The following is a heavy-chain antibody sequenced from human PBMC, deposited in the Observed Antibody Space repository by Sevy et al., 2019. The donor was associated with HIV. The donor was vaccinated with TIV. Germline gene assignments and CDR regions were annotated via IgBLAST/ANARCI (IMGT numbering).Heavy chain of an antibody. V-gene: IGHV3-15*01. CDR1: GFTFTYAW. Sequence: GGSLRLSCAASGFTFTYAWMSWVRQAPGKGLEWVGRIKSRPYGGTTDYAATVKGRFTISRDDSKNTLYLQMNSLKTKAAAADYCATAPVMVLLVTEGMDVWGQGTTVTVSS. CDR3: ATAPVMVLLVTEGMDV. J-gene: IGHJ6*02. D-gene: IGHD2-8*02. CDR2: IKSRPYGGTT.